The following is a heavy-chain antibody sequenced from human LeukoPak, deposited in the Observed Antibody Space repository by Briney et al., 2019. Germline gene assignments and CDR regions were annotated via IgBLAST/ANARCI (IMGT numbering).Heavy chain of an antibody. J-gene: IGHJ4*02. Sequence: ASVKVSCKASGGTFISYAISWVRQAPGQGLEWMGGIIPIFGTANYAQKFQGRVTITADESTSTAYMELSSLRSEDTAVYYCARRPVRGVMGFDYWGQGTLVTVSS. V-gene: IGHV1-69*13. CDR3: ARRPVRGVMGFDY. CDR1: GGTFISYA. D-gene: IGHD3-10*01. CDR2: IIPIFGTA.